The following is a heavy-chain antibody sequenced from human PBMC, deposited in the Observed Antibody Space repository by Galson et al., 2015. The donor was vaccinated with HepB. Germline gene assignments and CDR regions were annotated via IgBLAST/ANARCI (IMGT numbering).Heavy chain of an antibody. J-gene: IGHJ5*02. CDR1: GDSVSSNSTA. CDR3: TRGILASGNDH. CDR2: TFYRSKWYH. Sequence: CAISGDSVSSNSTAWNWIRQSPSRGLEWLGKTFYRSKWYHESAVSVRSRITFYPDTSKNQLSLQLKSVTPGDTAVYYCTRGILASGNDHWGQGTLVTVSS. V-gene: IGHV6-1*01. D-gene: IGHD6-13*01.